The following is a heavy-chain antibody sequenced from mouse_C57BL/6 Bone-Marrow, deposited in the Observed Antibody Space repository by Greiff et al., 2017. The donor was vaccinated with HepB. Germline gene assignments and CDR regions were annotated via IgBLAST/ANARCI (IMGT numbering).Heavy chain of an antibody. CDR3: ARRGYYGSSHYWCFDV. CDR2: IYPGSGNT. D-gene: IGHD1-1*01. Sequence: VQLQQSGAELVRPGASVKLSCKASGYTFTDYYINWVKQRPGQGLEWIARIYPGSGNTYYNEKFKGKATLTAEKSSSTAYMQLSSLTSEDSAVYFCARRGYYGSSHYWCFDVWGTGTTVTVSS. V-gene: IGHV1-76*01. J-gene: IGHJ1*03. CDR1: GYTFTDYY.